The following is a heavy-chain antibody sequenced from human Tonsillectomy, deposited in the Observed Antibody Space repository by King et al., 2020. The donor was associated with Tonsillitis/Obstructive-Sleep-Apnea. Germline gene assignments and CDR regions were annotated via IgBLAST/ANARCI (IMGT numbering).Heavy chain of an antibody. V-gene: IGHV3-15*01. Sequence: VQLVESGGGLVKPGGSLRLSCAASGFTFSSAWMSWVRQAPGKGLEWVGRIKSKRDGGTTDYVAPVKGRLTISRDDSKNTLYLQMNSLKTEDTAVYYCTTAPRDWGQGTLVTVSS. CDR2: IKSKRDGGTT. D-gene: IGHD3-10*01. J-gene: IGHJ4*02. CDR1: GFTFSSAW. CDR3: TTAPRD.